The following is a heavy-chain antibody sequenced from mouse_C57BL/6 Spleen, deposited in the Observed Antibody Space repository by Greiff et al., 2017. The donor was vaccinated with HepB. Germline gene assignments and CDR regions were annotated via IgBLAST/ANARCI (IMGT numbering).Heavy chain of an antibody. CDR2: ISYDGSN. V-gene: IGHV3-6*01. D-gene: IGHD6-1*01. CDR3: ARSSPYYAMDY. J-gene: IGHJ4*01. CDR1: GYSITSGYY. Sequence: EESGPGLVKPSQSLSLTCSVTGYSITSGYYWNWIRQFPGNKLEWMGYISYDGSNNYNPSLKNRISITRDTSKNQFFLKLNSVTTEDTATYYCARSSPYYAMDYWGQGTSVTVSS.